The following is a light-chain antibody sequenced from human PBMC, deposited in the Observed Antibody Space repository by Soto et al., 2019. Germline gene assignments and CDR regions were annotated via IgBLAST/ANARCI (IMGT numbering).Light chain of an antibody. CDR1: QGISSY. CDR2: AAS. Sequence: AIRMTQSPSSLSASTGDRVTITCRASQGISSYLAWYQQKLGKAPKLLIYAASTLQSGVPSRFSGSGSGTDFTLTISCLQSEDFATYYCQQYYSYPPLTFGGGTKVEIK. CDR3: QQYYSYPPLT. V-gene: IGKV1-8*01. J-gene: IGKJ4*01.